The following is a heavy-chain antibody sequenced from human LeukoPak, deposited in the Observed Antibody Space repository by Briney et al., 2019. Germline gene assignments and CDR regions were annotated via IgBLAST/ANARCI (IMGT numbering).Heavy chain of an antibody. CDR1: GFTFSNAW. J-gene: IGHJ4*02. CDR3: AKDLVGSGNHSY. V-gene: IGHV3-15*01. Sequence: PGGSLRLSCAASGFTFSNAWMSWVRQAPGKGLEWVGRIKSKTDGGTTDYAAPVKGRFTISRDDSKNTLYLQMNSLRAEDTAVYYCAKDLVGSGNHSYWGQGTLVTVSS. CDR2: IKSKTDGGTT. D-gene: IGHD3-10*01.